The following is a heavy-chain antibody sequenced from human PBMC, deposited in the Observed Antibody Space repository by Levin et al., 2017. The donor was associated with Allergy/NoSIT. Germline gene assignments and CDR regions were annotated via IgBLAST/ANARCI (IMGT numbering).Heavy chain of an antibody. J-gene: IGHJ6*03. CDR1: GYTFKNYG. Sequence: ASVKVSCKTSGYTFKNYGISWVRQAPGQGLEWMGWISTHNGNTNYAQSFQGRVTMTTDTSTSTADMELRSLISDDTAVYYCARFVVTPVSYFYMDVWGKGTTVTVSS. CDR3: ARFVVTPVSYFYMDV. D-gene: IGHD2-2*01. CDR2: ISTHNGNT. V-gene: IGHV1-18*01.